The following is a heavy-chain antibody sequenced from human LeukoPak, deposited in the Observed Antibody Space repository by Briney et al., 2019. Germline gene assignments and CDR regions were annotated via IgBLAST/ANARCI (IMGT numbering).Heavy chain of an antibody. CDR1: GGSFSGYY. CDR2: INHSGST. Sequence: SETLSLTCAVYGGSFSGYYWSWIRQPPGKGLEWIGEINHSGSTNYNPSLKRRVTISVDTSKNQFSLKLSSVTAADTAVYYCARGRYYGSGSYGYWGQGTLVTVSS. D-gene: IGHD3-10*01. CDR3: ARGRYYGSGSYGY. J-gene: IGHJ4*02. V-gene: IGHV4-34*01.